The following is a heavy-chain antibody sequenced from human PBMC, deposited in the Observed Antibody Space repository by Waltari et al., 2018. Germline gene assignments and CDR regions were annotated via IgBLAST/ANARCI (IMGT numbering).Heavy chain of an antibody. J-gene: IGHJ4*02. Sequence: QVQLQQWGAGLLKPSETLSLTCAVYGGSFSGYYWSWIRQPPGKGLEWIGEINHSGSTNYNPSLKSRVTISVDTSKNQFSLKLSSVTAADTAVYYCARGMGVAARPIPDYWGQGTLVTVSS. CDR1: GGSFSGYY. V-gene: IGHV4-34*01. D-gene: IGHD6-6*01. CDR3: ARGMGVAARPIPDY. CDR2: INHSGST.